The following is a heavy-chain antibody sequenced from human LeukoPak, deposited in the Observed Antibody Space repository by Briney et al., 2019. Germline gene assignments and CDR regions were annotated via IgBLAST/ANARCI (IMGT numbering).Heavy chain of an antibody. CDR2: IWYDGSNK. Sequence: GGSLRLSCAASGFTFSSYGMHWVRQAPVKGLEWVAVIWYDGSNKYYADSVKGRFTISRDNSKSTLYLQMNSLRAEDTAVYYRARAHPYNWNLFDYWGQGTLVTVSS. V-gene: IGHV3-33*01. J-gene: IGHJ4*02. CDR3: ARAHPYNWNLFDY. D-gene: IGHD1-20*01. CDR1: GFTFSSYG.